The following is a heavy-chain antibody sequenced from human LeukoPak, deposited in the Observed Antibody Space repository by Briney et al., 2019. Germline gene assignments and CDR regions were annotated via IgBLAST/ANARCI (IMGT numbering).Heavy chain of an antibody. D-gene: IGHD6-13*01. J-gene: IGHJ4*02. CDR1: GYNFTNYW. V-gene: IGHV5-51*01. CDR2: INPRDSDT. CDR3: ARSAAADPLFDY. Sequence: GESLKISCKASGYNFTNYWFGWVRQMPGKGLEWMGIINPRDSDTRYSPSFQGQVTISADKSISTAYLQWSSLKASDTAMYYCARSAAADPLFDYWGQGTLVTVSS.